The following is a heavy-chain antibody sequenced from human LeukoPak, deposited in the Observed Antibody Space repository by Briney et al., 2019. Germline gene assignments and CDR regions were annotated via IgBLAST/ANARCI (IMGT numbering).Heavy chain of an antibody. V-gene: IGHV3-7*01. CDR3: ARRNLWFGAFDY. CDR2: IKQDGSEK. D-gene: IGHD3-10*01. J-gene: IGHJ4*02. Sequence: GGSLRLSCAASGFTFNNYWMSWVRQAPGKGLEWVANIKQDGSEKYYVDSVKGRFTISRDNAKNSLYLPMNSLRAEDTAVYYCARRNLWFGAFDYWGQGTLVTVSS. CDR1: GFTFNNYW.